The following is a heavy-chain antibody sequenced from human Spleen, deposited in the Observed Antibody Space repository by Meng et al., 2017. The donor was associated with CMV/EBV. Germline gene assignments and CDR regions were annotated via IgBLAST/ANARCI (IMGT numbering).Heavy chain of an antibody. CDR1: GGSVSSGSYY. CDR3: ARYMYSSSSGCFDP. Sequence: SETLSLTCTVSGGSVSSGSYYWSWIRQPPGKGLEWIGYIYYSGSTNYNPSLKSRVTISVDTSKNQFSLKLSSVAAADTAVYYCARYMYSSSSGCFDPWGQGTLVTVSS. D-gene: IGHD6-6*01. J-gene: IGHJ5*02. V-gene: IGHV4-61*01. CDR2: IYYSGST.